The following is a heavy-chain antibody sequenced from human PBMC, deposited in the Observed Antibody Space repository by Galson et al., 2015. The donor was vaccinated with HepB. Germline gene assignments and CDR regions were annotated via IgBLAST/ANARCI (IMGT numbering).Heavy chain of an antibody. V-gene: IGHV4-4*02. Sequence: SETLSLTCAISGASISSGNWWTWVRQPPGQGLEWIGDIYHSGSANYNPSLKGRVTILVDKSKNQFSLQLSSMTAADTAVYYCATSPRRPDYYYYGLDVWGLGTTVTVSS. D-gene: IGHD6-25*01. CDR3: ATSPRRPDYYYYGLDV. CDR1: GASISSGNW. CDR2: IYHSGSA. J-gene: IGHJ6*02.